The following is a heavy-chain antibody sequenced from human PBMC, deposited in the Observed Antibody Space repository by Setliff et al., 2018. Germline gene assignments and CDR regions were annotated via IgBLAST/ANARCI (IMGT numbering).Heavy chain of an antibody. Sequence: ASVKVSCKASGYTFTGYYMHWVRQAPGQGLEWMGWINPNSGGTNYAQKFQGRVTMTRDTSISAAYMELSRLRSDDTAVYYCARDLIAAAGLYYYYYYMDVWGKGTTVTVSS. CDR2: INPNSGGT. CDR3: ARDLIAAAGLYYYYYYMDV. J-gene: IGHJ6*03. CDR1: GYTFTGYY. V-gene: IGHV1-2*02. D-gene: IGHD6-13*01.